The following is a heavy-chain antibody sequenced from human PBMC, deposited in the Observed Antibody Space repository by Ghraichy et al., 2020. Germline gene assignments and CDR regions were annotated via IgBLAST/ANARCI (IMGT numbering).Heavy chain of an antibody. V-gene: IGHV1-3*01. CDR1: GYTFTSYA. CDR2: INAGNGNT. D-gene: IGHD6-13*01. Sequence: ASVKVSCKASGYTFTSYAMHWVRQAPGQRLEWMGWINAGNGNTKYSQKFQGRVTITRDTSASTAYMELSSLRSEDTAVYYCARGPIAAAGTFDYWGQGTLVTVSS. J-gene: IGHJ4*02. CDR3: ARGPIAAAGTFDY.